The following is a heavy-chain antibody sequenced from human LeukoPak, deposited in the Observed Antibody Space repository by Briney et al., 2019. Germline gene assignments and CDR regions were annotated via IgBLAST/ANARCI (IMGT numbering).Heavy chain of an antibody. CDR3: AKGHSSGWFLIDY. Sequence: PGGSLRLSCAASGFXFSSYVISWVRQAPGKGLEWVSAISGNGGSIYYADSVKGRFTISRDNSKNTLYLQLISLRVEDTAVYYCAKGHSSGWFLIDYWGQGTLVTVSS. CDR2: ISGNGGSI. CDR1: GFXFSSYV. V-gene: IGHV3-23*01. J-gene: IGHJ4*02. D-gene: IGHD6-19*01.